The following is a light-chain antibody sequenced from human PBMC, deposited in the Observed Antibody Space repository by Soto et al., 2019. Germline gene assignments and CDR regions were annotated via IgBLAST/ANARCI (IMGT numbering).Light chain of an antibody. CDR2: YDD. CDR1: SSNIGNNA. Sequence: QSVLTQPPSVSEAPRQRVTISCSGSSSNIGNNAVHWYQQLPGEAPQLLIYYDDILPSGVSDRFSGSKSGTSASLAISGLQSEDEADYYCAAWDDSLNGPVFGGGTKLTVL. J-gene: IGLJ3*02. V-gene: IGLV1-36*01. CDR3: AAWDDSLNGPV.